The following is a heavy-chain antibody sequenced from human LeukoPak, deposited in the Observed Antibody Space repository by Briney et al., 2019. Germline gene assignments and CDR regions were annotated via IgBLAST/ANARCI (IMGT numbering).Heavy chain of an antibody. Sequence: GGSLRLSCAASGFTFSSSWMSWVRQLPGKGLEWVANIKQDGSETYYVDSVKGRFTISRDNAKSSLYLQMNSLRAEDTAVYYCVRSLGVVKSLLDVWGQGTMVPVSS. J-gene: IGHJ3*01. CDR2: IKQDGSET. CDR1: GFTFSSSW. V-gene: IGHV3-7*01. D-gene: IGHD3-3*01. CDR3: VRSLGVVKSLLDV.